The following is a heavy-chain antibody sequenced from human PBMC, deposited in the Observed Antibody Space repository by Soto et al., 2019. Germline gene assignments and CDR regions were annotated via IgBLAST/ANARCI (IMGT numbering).Heavy chain of an antibody. Sequence: QVQLVESGGGVVQPGRSLRLSCAASGFTFSSYAMHWVRQAPGKGLEWVAVISYDGSNKYYADSVKGRFTISRDNSKNTLYLQMNSLRAEDTAVYYCASDSTPEFTSIPGYWGQGTLFTVSS. D-gene: IGHD2-2*01. CDR3: ASDSTPEFTSIPGY. CDR2: ISYDGSNK. V-gene: IGHV3-30-3*01. J-gene: IGHJ4*02. CDR1: GFTFSSYA.